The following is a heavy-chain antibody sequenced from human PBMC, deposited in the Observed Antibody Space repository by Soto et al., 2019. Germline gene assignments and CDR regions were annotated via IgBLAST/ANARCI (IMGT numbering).Heavy chain of an antibody. CDR2: MNPNSGNT. Sequence: ASVKVSCKASGYTFTSYDINWVRQATGQGLEWMGWMNPNSGNTGYAQKFRGRVTMTRNTSISTAYMELSSLRSEDTAVYYCARGPDFVGVVAATNNYYYYYGMDVWGQGTRVTVS. V-gene: IGHV1-8*01. CDR1: GYTFTSYD. D-gene: IGHD2-15*01. J-gene: IGHJ6*02. CDR3: ARGPDFVGVVAATNNYYYYYGMDV.